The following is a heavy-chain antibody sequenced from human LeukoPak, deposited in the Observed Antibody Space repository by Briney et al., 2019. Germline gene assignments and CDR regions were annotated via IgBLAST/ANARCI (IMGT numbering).Heavy chain of an antibody. J-gene: IGHJ4*02. V-gene: IGHV3-7*01. CDR2: IKQDGSEK. CDR3: ARRYFDY. Sequence: GGSLRLSCVGSGFSFSGYWMSWVRQAPGKGLEWVANIKQDGSEKYYVDSVKGRFTISRDNAKNSLYLQMNSLRAEDTAVYYCARRYFDYWGQGTLVTVSS. CDR1: GFSFSGYW.